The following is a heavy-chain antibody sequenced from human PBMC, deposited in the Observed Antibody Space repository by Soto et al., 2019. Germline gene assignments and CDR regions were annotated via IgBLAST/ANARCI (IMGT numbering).Heavy chain of an antibody. CDR1: GYTFTGYY. D-gene: IGHD6-6*01. CDR3: ARLTGSSSYYYYYYGMDV. Sequence: ASVKVSCKASGYTFTGYYMHWVRQAPGQGLEWMGWINPNSGGTNCAQKFQGRVTMTRDTSISTAYMELSRLRSDDTAVYYCARLTGSSSYYYYYYGMDVWGQGTTVTVSS. CDR2: INPNSGGT. V-gene: IGHV1-2*02. J-gene: IGHJ6*02.